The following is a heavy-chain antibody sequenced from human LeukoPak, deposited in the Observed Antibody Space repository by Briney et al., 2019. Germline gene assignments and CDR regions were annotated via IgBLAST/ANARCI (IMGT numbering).Heavy chain of an antibody. CDR2: INPSGGRI. CDR3: ARDPRPSYDSSGYYYPGDY. CDR1: VYTFTSYY. D-gene: IGHD3-22*01. Sequence: ASVKVSCKASVYTFTSYYMHWVRQAPGQGLEWMAIINPSGGRISYAQKFQGRVTMTRDTSTSTVYMELSSLRSEDTAVYYCARDPRPSYDSSGYYYPGDYWGQGTLVTVSS. J-gene: IGHJ4*02. V-gene: IGHV1-46*01.